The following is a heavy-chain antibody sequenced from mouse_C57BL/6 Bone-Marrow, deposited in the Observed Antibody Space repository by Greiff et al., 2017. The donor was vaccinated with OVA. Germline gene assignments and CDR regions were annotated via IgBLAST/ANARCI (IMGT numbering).Heavy chain of an antibody. CDR3: ARGRDYYGSSYEAY. V-gene: IGHV1-52*01. D-gene: IGHD1-1*01. J-gene: IGHJ3*01. CDR2: IDPSDSET. Sequence: QVQLQQPGAELVRPGSSVKLSCKASGYTFTSYWMHWVKQRPIQGLEWIGNIDPSDSETHYNQKFKDKATLTVDKSSSTAYMQLSSLTSEDSAVYYCARGRDYYGSSYEAYWGQGTLVTVSA. CDR1: GYTFTSYW.